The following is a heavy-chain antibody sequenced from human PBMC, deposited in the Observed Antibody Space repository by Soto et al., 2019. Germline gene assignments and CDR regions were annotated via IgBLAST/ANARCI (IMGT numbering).Heavy chain of an antibody. D-gene: IGHD3-10*01. V-gene: IGHV4-59*01. Sequence: PSETLSLTCTVSGVSISSYYWSWIRQPPGKGLEWIGYIYYSGSTNYNPSLKSRVTISVDTSKNQFSLKLSSVTAADTAVYYCARGTYYYGSGSYYNELEDWFDPWGQGTLVTVS. CDR1: GVSISSYY. CDR3: ARGTYYYGSGSYYNELEDWFDP. J-gene: IGHJ5*02. CDR2: IYYSGST.